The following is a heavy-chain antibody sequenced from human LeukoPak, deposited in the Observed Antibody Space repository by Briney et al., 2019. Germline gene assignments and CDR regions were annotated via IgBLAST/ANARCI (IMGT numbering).Heavy chain of an antibody. Sequence: GASVTVSCKASGYTFTGYYMHWVRQAPGQGLEWMGWINPNSGGTNYAQKFQGRVTMTRDTSISTAYMELSRLRSDDTAVYYCARGRRYSYGYIWFDPWGQGTLVTVSS. CDR1: GYTFTGYY. CDR2: INPNSGGT. CDR3: ARGRRYSYGYIWFDP. J-gene: IGHJ5*02. D-gene: IGHD5-18*01. V-gene: IGHV1-2*02.